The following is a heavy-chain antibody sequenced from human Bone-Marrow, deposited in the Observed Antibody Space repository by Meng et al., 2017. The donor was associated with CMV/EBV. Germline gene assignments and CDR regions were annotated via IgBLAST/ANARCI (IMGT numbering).Heavy chain of an antibody. Sequence: SVKVSCKASGFTFTSSAVQWVRQARGQRLEWIGWIVVGSGNTNYAQKFQERVTITRDMSTSTAYMELSSLRSEDTAVYYCAVLSSHYSSSWYEYFDYWGQGTLVTASS. CDR2: IVVGSGNT. J-gene: IGHJ4*02. CDR1: GFTFTSSA. D-gene: IGHD6-13*01. CDR3: AVLSSHYSSSWYEYFDY. V-gene: IGHV1-58*01.